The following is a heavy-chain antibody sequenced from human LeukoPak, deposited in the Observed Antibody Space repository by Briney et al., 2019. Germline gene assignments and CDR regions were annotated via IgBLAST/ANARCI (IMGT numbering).Heavy chain of an antibody. CDR2: ISSDGKGK. V-gene: IGHV3-30*04. CDR3: ARDPMADFDY. J-gene: IGHJ4*02. CDR1: GFTFSTYA. Sequence: GGSLRLSCAASGFTFSTYAFHWVRQAPGTGLEWVAVISSDGKGKIYADSVKGRFTISRDNSKNTLFLQMNSLRTEDTAVYYCARDPMADFDYWGQGALVTVSS. D-gene: IGHD2-8*01.